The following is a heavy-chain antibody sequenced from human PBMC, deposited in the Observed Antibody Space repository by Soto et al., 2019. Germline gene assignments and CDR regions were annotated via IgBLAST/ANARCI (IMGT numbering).Heavy chain of an antibody. D-gene: IGHD4-17*01. Sequence: PSETLSLTCTVSGGSISSYYWSWIRQPPGKGLECIGNIYYSGSTNYNPSLKSPVTISVDTSKNQFSLKLSSVTAADTAVYYCARRYGASFDYGGQGTLGTVSS. CDR1: GGSISSYY. V-gene: IGHV4-59*01. CDR2: IYYSGST. CDR3: ARRYGASFDY. J-gene: IGHJ4*02.